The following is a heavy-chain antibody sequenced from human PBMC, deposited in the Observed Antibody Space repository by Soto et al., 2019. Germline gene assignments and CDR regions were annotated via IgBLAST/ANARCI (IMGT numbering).Heavy chain of an antibody. CDR2: IYHSGST. CDR3: DSRSSFKAFDP. D-gene: IGHD2-2*01. V-gene: IGHV4-30-2*01. CDR1: GGSISSGGYS. Sequence: QLQLQESGSGLVKPSQTLSLTCAVSGGSISSGGYSWSWIRQPPGKGLEWIGYIYHSGSTYYNPSLKSRVTISVDRSKNQFSLKLSSVTAADTAVYYCDSRSSFKAFDPWGQGTLVTVSS. J-gene: IGHJ5*02.